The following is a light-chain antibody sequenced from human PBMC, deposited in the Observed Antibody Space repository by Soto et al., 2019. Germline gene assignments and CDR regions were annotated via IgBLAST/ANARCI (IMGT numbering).Light chain of an antibody. CDR2: GAS. CDR3: QQFYNWPRT. J-gene: IGKJ1*01. Sequence: EIVMTQSPGTLSVSPGERATLSCRASQSVSSNLAWYQQKPGQAPRLLIYGASTRATGLPATFSGSGSETECTLTISSLQSAGFAVCYCQQFYNWPRTCGKGTKVAIK. CDR1: QSVSSN. V-gene: IGKV3-15*01.